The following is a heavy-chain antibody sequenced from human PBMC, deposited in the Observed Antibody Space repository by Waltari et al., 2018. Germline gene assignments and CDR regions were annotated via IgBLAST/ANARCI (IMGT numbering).Heavy chain of an antibody. CDR3: ASGSYSYGLGY. V-gene: IGHV3-48*01. D-gene: IGHD5-18*01. CDR2: ISSSSSTI. Sequence: EVQLVECGGGLVQPGGSMRLSCAASGFTFSSYGMNWVRQAPGKGLEWVSYISSSSSTIYYADSVKGRFTISRDNAKRSLYLQMNSLRAEDTAVYYCASGSYSYGLGYWGQGTLVTVSS. CDR1: GFTFSSYG. J-gene: IGHJ4*02.